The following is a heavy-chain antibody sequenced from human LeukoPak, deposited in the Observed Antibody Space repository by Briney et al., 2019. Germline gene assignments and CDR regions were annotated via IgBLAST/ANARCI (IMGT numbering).Heavy chain of an antibody. CDR1: GFRFYFYA. Sequence: GSSLRLSCAACGFRFYFYAMHWVRQAPGRGLEWMSLISYDGSTAYYLDSVKGRFTISRDNSKNTVYLQMNSLRPEDTGVYYCERKPEGELGELLYWGQGTLVTVSS. CDR3: ERKPEGELGELLY. J-gene: IGHJ4*02. V-gene: IGHV3-30*04. D-gene: IGHD3-16*01. CDR2: ISYDGSTA.